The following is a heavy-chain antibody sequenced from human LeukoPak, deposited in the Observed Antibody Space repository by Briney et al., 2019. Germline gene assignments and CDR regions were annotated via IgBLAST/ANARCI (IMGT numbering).Heavy chain of an antibody. Sequence: ASVKVSCKASGYTFTGYYMHWVRQAPGQGLEWMGWMNPNSGNTGYAQKFQGRVTMTRNTSISTAYMELSSLRSEDTAVYYCARGTLWFGELFLNLYDYWGQGTLVTVSS. CDR2: MNPNSGNT. CDR1: GYTFTGYY. V-gene: IGHV1-8*02. D-gene: IGHD3-10*01. CDR3: ARGTLWFGELFLNLYDY. J-gene: IGHJ4*02.